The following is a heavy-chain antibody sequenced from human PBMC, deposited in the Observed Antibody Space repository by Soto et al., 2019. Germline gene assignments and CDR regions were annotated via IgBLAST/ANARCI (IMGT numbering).Heavy chain of an antibody. CDR2: IYFTGNT. CDR1: GGSITSSSHF. D-gene: IGHD6-25*01. J-gene: IGHJ5*02. Sequence: KPSETLSLTCSASGGSITSSSHFWGWVRQPPGKGMEWIGTIYFTGNTYYTPSLKRRLTMSIDTSKNEISLRLNSVTAADTAVYYCAGQTFTIAAASYGRSNWFDPWGPGTLVTVSS. CDR3: AGQTFTIAAASYGRSNWFDP. V-gene: IGHV4-39*01.